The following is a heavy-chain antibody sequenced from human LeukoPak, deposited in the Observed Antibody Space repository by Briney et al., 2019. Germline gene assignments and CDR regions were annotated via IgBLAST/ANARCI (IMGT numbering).Heavy chain of an antibody. V-gene: IGHV4-39*01. D-gene: IGHD2-2*01. Sequence: SETLSLTCTVSGGSISSSSYYWGWIRQPPGKGLEWIGSIYYSGSTYYNPSLKSRVTISVDTSKNQFSLKLSSVTAADTALYYCARNESVVVAGRPKYNWFDHWGQGTLVTASS. CDR1: GGSISSSSYY. CDR3: ARNESVVVAGRPKYNWFDH. CDR2: IYYSGST. J-gene: IGHJ5*02.